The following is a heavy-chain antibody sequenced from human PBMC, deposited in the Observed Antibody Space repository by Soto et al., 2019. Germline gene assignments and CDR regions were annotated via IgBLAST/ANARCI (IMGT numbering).Heavy chain of an antibody. CDR3: ARSGLALPYSASHWFDP. Sequence: GGYMRLSCAASGFTFSTYGMNWVRQAPGKGLEWLSSISDSGHYIYYADSVKGRFTISRDNAKNSLFLQMNSLRGEDTAVYYCARSGLALPYSASHWFDPWGPGTPVTVSS. J-gene: IGHJ5*02. V-gene: IGHV3-21*01. CDR2: ISDSGHYI. CDR1: GFTFSTYG. D-gene: IGHD3-22*01.